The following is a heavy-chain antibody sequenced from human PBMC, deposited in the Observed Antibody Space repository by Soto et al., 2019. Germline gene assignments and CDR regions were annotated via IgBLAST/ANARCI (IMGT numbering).Heavy chain of an antibody. CDR2: TRNKANSYTT. D-gene: IGHD6-13*01. Sequence: GGSLRLSCAASGFTFSDHYMDWVRQAPGKGLEWVGRTRNKANSYTTEYAASVKGRFTISRDDSKNSLYLQMNSLKTEDTAVYYCAVAAAGPDYWGQGTLVTVSS. J-gene: IGHJ4*02. CDR1: GFTFSDHY. CDR3: AVAAAGPDY. V-gene: IGHV3-72*01.